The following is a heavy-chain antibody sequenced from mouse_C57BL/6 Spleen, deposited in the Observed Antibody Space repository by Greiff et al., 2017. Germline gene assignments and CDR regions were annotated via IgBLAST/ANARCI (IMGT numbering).Heavy chain of an antibody. CDR2: INPSSGYT. J-gene: IGHJ4*01. CDR1: GYTFTSYW. V-gene: IGHV1-7*01. CDR3: ARIVPYYGNYDFYAMDY. Sequence: VQLQQSGAELAKPGASVKLSCKASGYTFTSYWMHWVKQRPGQGLEWIGYINPSSGYTKYNQKFKDKATLTADKSSSTAYMQRSSLPYEDSAVYYYARIVPYYGNYDFYAMDYWGQGTSVTVSS. D-gene: IGHD2-10*01.